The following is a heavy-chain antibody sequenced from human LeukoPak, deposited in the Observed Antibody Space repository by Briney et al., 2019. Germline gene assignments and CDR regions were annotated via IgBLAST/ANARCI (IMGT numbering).Heavy chain of an antibody. Sequence: SETLSLTCTVSGGSISSYYWSWIRQPAGKGLEWIGRIYTSGSTNYNPSLKSRVTMSVDTSKNQFSLKLSSVAAADTAVYYCARSRGSYGSVSPEEVGMDVWGQGTTVTVSS. V-gene: IGHV4-4*07. J-gene: IGHJ6*02. CDR3: ARSRGSYGSVSPEEVGMDV. D-gene: IGHD3-10*01. CDR1: GGSISSYY. CDR2: IYTSGST.